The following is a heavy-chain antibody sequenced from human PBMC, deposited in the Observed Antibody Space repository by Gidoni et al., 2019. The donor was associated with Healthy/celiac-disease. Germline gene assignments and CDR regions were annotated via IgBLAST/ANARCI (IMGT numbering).Heavy chain of an antibody. CDR3: AKDMVQGYFDY. CDR2: IRYDGSNK. J-gene: IGHJ4*02. Sequence: QVQLVESGGGVVQPGGSLRLSGEGSGFTFSGYGMHWVRQAPGKGLEWVAFIRYDGSNKYYADSVKGRFTISRDNSKNTLYMQMNSLRAEDTAVYYCAKDMVQGYFDYWGQGTLVTVSS. CDR1: GFTFSGYG. D-gene: IGHD3-10*01. V-gene: IGHV3-30*02.